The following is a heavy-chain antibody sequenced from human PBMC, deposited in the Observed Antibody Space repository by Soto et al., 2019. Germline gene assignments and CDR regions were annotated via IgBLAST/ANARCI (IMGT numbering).Heavy chain of an antibody. J-gene: IGHJ4*02. CDR3: ARGNCSGDTCFFGGTH. V-gene: IGHV3-74*01. CDR1: GFTFSDHW. Sequence: EVQLAESGGVLVQPGGSLRLSCVASGFTFSDHWMHCVRQAPGKGLVWVSRINSGGSRTNYADSVKGRFTISRDNAKNTLYLEMNSLSVEDTAVYYCARGNCSGDTCFFGGTHWGRGTLVTVSS. D-gene: IGHD2-21*02. CDR2: INSGGSRT.